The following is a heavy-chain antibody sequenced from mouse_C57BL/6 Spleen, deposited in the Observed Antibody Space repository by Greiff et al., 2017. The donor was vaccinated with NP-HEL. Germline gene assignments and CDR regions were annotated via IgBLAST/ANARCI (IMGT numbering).Heavy chain of an antibody. CDR1: GFNIKDDY. CDR2: IDPENGDT. J-gene: IGHJ3*01. CDR3: TTYDYSAWFAY. V-gene: IGHV14-4*01. D-gene: IGHD2-4*01. Sequence: EVQRVESGAELVRPGASVKLSCTASGFNIKDDYMHWVKQRPEQGLEWIGWIDPENGDTEYASKFQGKATITADTSSNTAYLQLGSLTSEDTAVYYCTTYDYSAWFAYWGQGTLVTVSA.